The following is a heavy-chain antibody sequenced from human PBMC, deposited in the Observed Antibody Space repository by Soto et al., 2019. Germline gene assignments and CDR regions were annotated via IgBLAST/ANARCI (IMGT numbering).Heavy chain of an antibody. CDR2: IIPIFGTA. CDR1: GGTFSSYA. Sequence: GXSVKVSFNASGGTFSSYAISLVRHTPGQGLEWMGGIIPIFGTANYAQKFQGRVTITADESTSTAYMELSSLRSEDTAVYYCARDDYYDSSGPGLDAFDIWGQGTMVTVSS. CDR3: ARDDYYDSSGPGLDAFDI. J-gene: IGHJ3*02. D-gene: IGHD3-22*01. V-gene: IGHV1-69*01.